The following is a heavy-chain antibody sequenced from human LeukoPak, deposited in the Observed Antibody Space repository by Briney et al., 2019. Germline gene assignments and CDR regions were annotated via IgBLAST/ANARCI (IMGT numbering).Heavy chain of an antibody. CDR1: GFTFSSYA. Sequence: GGSLRLSCAASGFTFSSYAMSCVPEAPGKGLECVLAISGSVGSTYYADSVRGRFTISRDNSKNTLYLQMNSLRVEDTAVYYCAKDRGVVPAAINYWGQGTLVTVSS. CDR3: AKDRGVVPAAINY. D-gene: IGHD2-2*01. V-gene: IGHV3-23*01. J-gene: IGHJ4*02. CDR2: ISGSVGST.